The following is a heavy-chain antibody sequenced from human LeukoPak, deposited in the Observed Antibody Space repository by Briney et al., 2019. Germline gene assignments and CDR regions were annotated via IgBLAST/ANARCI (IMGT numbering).Heavy chain of an antibody. J-gene: IGHJ2*01. CDR3: AKDASRFLEWLLVPNWYFDL. Sequence: PGGSLRLSCAASGFTFSSYGMHWVRQAPGKGLEWVAFIRYDGSNKYYADSVKGRFTISRDNSKNTLYLQMNSLRAEDTAVYYCAKDASRFLEWLLVPNWYFDLWGRGTLVTVSS. D-gene: IGHD3-3*01. V-gene: IGHV3-30*02. CDR1: GFTFSSYG. CDR2: IRYDGSNK.